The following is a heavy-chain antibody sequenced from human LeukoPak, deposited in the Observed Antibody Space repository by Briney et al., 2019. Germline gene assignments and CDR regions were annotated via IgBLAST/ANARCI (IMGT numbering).Heavy chain of an antibody. CDR2: ISDSGTST. CDR3: AKDVYSSSSGFRFDY. J-gene: IGHJ4*02. D-gene: IGHD6-6*01. Sequence: VGSLRLSCAASGFSFISYAMTWVRQAPGKGLELVSAISDSGTSTYYADSVKGRFSISGDNPNNTLYLQMNSLRADDTAVYYCAKDVYSSSSGFRFDYWGQGTLVTVSS. V-gene: IGHV3-23*01. CDR1: GFSFISYA.